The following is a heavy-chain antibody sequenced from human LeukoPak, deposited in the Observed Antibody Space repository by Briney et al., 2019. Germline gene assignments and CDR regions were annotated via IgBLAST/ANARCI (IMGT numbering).Heavy chain of an antibody. Sequence: KTSQTLSLTCTVSGGSIRSGSYYWSWIRQPAGKGLEWIGRIYTSGSTNYNPSLKSRVTISVDTSKNQFSLKLSSVTAADTAVYYCARCENYYGMDVWGQGTTVTVSS. J-gene: IGHJ6*02. CDR2: IYTSGST. CDR1: GGSIRSGSYY. V-gene: IGHV4-61*02. CDR3: ARCENYYGMDV.